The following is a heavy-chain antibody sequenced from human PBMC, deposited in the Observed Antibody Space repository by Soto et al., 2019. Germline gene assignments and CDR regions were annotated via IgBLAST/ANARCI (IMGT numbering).Heavy chain of an antibody. CDR3: ARDRSGSSSWYHRAFDI. Sequence: PSETLSLTCTVSGGSISSGGYYWSRIRQHPGKGLEWIGYIYYSGSTYYNPSLKSRVTISVDTSKNQFSLKLSSVTAADTAVYYCARDRSGSSSWYHRAFDIWGQGTMVTVSS. J-gene: IGHJ3*02. CDR2: IYYSGST. V-gene: IGHV4-31*03. CDR1: GGSISSGGYY. D-gene: IGHD6-13*01.